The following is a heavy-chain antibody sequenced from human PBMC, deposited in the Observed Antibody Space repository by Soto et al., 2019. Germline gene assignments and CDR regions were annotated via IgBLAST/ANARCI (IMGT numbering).Heavy chain of an antibody. Sequence: GGSLRLSCAASGFTFSSYDMHWVRQATGKGLEWVSAIGTAGDTYYPGSVKGRFTISRENAKNTLYLQMNSLRAEDTAVYYCAKDPKAGPPYYFDYWGQGSLVTVSS. CDR3: AKDPKAGPPYYFDY. V-gene: IGHV3-13*04. D-gene: IGHD6-13*01. CDR1: GFTFSSYD. CDR2: IGTAGDT. J-gene: IGHJ4*02.